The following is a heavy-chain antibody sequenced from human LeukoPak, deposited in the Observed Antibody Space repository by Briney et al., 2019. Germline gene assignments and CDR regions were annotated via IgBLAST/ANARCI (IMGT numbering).Heavy chain of an antibody. CDR1: GFSFSNAW. J-gene: IGHJ4*02. V-gene: IGHV3-15*07. CDR3: TTDGPQGSGYYFDY. CDR2: IKSKTDGGTI. D-gene: IGHD3-22*01. Sequence: GGSLRLSCAASGFSFSNAWMNWVRQAPGKGLEWVGRIKSKTDGGTIDYAAPVKGRFTISRGDSKNTLYLQMNSLKTEDTAVYYCTTDGPQGSGYYFDYWGQGTLVTVSS.